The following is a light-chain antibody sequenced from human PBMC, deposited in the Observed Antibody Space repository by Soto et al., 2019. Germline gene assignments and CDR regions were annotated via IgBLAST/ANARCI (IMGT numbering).Light chain of an antibody. CDR2: MIS. Sequence: IVMTQTPLSSPVTLGQPASISCRSSQSLVHSDGNTYLSWLQQRPGQPPRLLIYMISNRFSGVPDRFSGSGAGTYFTLKISRVEAEDVGVYYYMQATQPCTFGQGTKLEIK. J-gene: IGKJ2*02. CDR1: QSLVHSDGNTY. V-gene: IGKV2-24*01. CDR3: MQATQPCT.